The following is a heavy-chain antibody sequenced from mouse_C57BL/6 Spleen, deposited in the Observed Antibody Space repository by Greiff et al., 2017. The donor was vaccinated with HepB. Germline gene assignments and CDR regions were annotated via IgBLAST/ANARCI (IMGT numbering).Heavy chain of an antibody. D-gene: IGHD2-5*01. CDR1: GFTFSDYG. CDR3: ARHYSNWYFDV. J-gene: IGHJ1*03. Sequence: DVMLVESGGGLVQPGGSLKLSCAASGFTFSDYGMAWVRQAPRKGPEWVAFISNLAYSIYYADTVTGRFTISRENAKNTLYLEMSSLRSEDTAMYYCARHYSNWYFDVWGTGTTVTVSS. CDR2: ISNLAYSI. V-gene: IGHV5-15*01.